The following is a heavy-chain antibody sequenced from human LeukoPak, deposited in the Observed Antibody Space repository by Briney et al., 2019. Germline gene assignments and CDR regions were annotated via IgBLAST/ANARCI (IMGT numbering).Heavy chain of an antibody. J-gene: IGHJ3*02. CDR2: ISSSSSYI. Sequence: PGGSLRLSCAASGFTFSSYSMNWVRQAPGKGLEWVSSISSSSSYIYYADSVKGRFTISRDNAKNSLYLQMNSLRAEDTAVYYCARDERQRRWLQILDAFDIWGQGTMVTVSS. V-gene: IGHV3-21*01. CDR1: GFTFSSYS. CDR3: ARDERQRRWLQILDAFDI. D-gene: IGHD5-24*01.